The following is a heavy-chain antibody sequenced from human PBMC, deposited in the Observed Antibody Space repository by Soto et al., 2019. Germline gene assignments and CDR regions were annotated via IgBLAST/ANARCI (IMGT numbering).Heavy chain of an antibody. Sequence: GGSLSLSCAASGLTFSDYYMSWICQAPGKGLEWVSYISSSSSYTNYADSVKGRFTISRDNAKNSLYLQMNSLRAEDTAVYYCASLDSGSFDYLGQGTLVTVSS. CDR2: ISSSSSYT. D-gene: IGHD1-26*01. CDR1: GLTFSDYY. J-gene: IGHJ4*02. CDR3: ASLDSGSFDY. V-gene: IGHV3-11*03.